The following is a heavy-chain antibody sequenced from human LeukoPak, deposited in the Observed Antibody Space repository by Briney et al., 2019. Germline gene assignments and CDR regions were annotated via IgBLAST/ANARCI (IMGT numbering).Heavy chain of an antibody. CDR2: IRYDGSNK. V-gene: IGHV3-30*02. D-gene: IGHD6-13*01. J-gene: IGHJ4*02. CDR1: GFTFSSYG. Sequence: GGSLRLSCAASGFTFSSYGMHWVRQAPGKGLEWVAFIRYDGSNKYYADSVKGRFTISRDNSKNSLYLQMNSLRAEDTAVYYCARDLAAAGRGAFDYWGQGTLVTVSS. CDR3: ARDLAAAGRGAFDY.